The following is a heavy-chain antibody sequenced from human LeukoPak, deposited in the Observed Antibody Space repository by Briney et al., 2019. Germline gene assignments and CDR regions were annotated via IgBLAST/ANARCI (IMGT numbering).Heavy chain of an antibody. J-gene: IGHJ4*02. D-gene: IGHD2-8*01. CDR1: GGSITSTNW. Sequence: SGTLSLTCGVSGGSITSTNWRCWVRQPPGQGLEWIGEVSLSGLTNYNPSLSSRVIMALDTSKNHLSLHLTSVTAADTAVYYCSRENGAFSPFGYWGQGYLVTVLS. V-gene: IGHV4-4*02. CDR2: VSLSGLT. CDR3: SRENGAFSPFGY.